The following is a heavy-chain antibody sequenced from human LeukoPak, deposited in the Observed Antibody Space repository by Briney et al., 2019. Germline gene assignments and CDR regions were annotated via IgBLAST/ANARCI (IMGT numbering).Heavy chain of an antibody. Sequence: ASVKVSCKASGGTFSTYAITWVRQAPGQGLEWMGWINPNSGGTNYAQKFQGWVTMTRDTSISTAYMELSRLRSDDTAVYYCARQLYDAFDIWGQGTMVTVSS. D-gene: IGHD2-2*01. CDR1: GGTFSTYA. CDR2: INPNSGGT. J-gene: IGHJ3*02. CDR3: ARQLYDAFDI. V-gene: IGHV1-2*04.